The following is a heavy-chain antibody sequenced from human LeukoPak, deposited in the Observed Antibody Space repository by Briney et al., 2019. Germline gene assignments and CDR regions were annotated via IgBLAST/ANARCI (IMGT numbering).Heavy chain of an antibody. D-gene: IGHD3/OR15-3a*01. Sequence: PGGSLRLSCAASGFIFSTYSMTWVRQAPGKGLEWVSSISSDSNYIYYADSLKGRFTISRDNAKNSLYLQMISLRAEDTAVYYCARVAFGLYVMDVWGQGTTVTVS. CDR2: ISSDSNYI. CDR1: GFIFSTYS. CDR3: ARVAFGLYVMDV. V-gene: IGHV3-21*01. J-gene: IGHJ6*02.